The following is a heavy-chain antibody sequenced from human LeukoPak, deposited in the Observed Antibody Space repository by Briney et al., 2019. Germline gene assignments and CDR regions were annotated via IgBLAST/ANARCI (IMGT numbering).Heavy chain of an antibody. CDR1: GFAFSSYD. Sequence: GGLLLSFAASGFAFSSYDMHWGRRATGKGGGRGSAIVTAGETDYPCSVKGRVTISRENAKNAVYLHMNSLRAGDTAVYYCARGLNKRNYDFWSGYYTASWFDPWGQGTLVTVSS. CDR3: ARGLNKRNYDFWSGYYTASWFDP. CDR2: IVTAGET. V-gene: IGHV3-13*01. J-gene: IGHJ5*02. D-gene: IGHD3-3*01.